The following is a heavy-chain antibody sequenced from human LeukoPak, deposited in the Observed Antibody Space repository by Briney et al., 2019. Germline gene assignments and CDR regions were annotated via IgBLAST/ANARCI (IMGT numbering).Heavy chain of an antibody. Sequence: GGSLRLSCAASGFTFSSYSMNWVRQAPGKGLEWVSYISSSSSTIYYADSVKGRFTISRDNAKNSLYLQMNSLRAEDTAVYYCARGDYYDSSGYRRFDIWGQGTMVTVSS. J-gene: IGHJ3*02. CDR2: ISSSSSTI. CDR3: ARGDYYDSSGYRRFDI. CDR1: GFTFSSYS. V-gene: IGHV3-48*04. D-gene: IGHD3-22*01.